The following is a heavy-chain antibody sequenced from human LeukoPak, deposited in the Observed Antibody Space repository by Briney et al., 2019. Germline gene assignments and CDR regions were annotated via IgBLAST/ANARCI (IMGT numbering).Heavy chain of an antibody. CDR3: ARAKLDDCGGVCDQFFQQ. D-gene: IGHD2-21*02. J-gene: IGHJ1*01. CDR2: INPNSGGT. CDR1: GYTFTGYY. Sequence: LEASVNVSCKASGYTFTGYYLHWVRQAPGQGLEWMGCINPNSGGTNFVQKFHGRVILTRERSINKAYMELSSLSYDERAVYYWARAKLDDCGGVCDQFFQQGGQGTLVTVSS. V-gene: IGHV1-2*03.